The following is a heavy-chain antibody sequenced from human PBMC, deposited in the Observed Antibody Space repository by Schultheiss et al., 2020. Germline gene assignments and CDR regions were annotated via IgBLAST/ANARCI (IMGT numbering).Heavy chain of an antibody. Sequence: GGSLRLSCAASGFTFDDYTMHWVRQAPGKGLEWVSYISSSGSTIYYADSVKGRFTISRDNSKNTLYLQMNSLKTEDTAVYYCARERPMDVWGQGTTVTVSS. V-gene: IGHV3-48*01. D-gene: IGHD6-6*01. CDR1: GFTFDDYT. CDR3: ARERPMDV. CDR2: ISSSGSTI. J-gene: IGHJ6*02.